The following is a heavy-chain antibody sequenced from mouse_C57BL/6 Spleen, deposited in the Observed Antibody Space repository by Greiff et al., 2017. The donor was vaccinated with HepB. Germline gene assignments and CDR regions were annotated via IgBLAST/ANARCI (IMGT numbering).Heavy chain of an antibody. CDR2: IYPRDGST. Sequence: QVQLQQSDAELVKPGASVKISCKVSGYTFTDHTIHWMKQRPEQGLEWIGYIYPRDGSTKYNEKFKGKATLTADKSSSTAYMQLNSLTSEDSAVYFCARGIYYDYEDYYAMDYWGQGTSVTVSS. CDR3: ARGIYYDYEDYYAMDY. CDR1: GYTFTDHT. D-gene: IGHD2-4*01. V-gene: IGHV1-78*01. J-gene: IGHJ4*01.